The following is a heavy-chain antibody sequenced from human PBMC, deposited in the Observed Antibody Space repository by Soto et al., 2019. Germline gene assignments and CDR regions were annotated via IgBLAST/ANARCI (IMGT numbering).Heavy chain of an antibody. CDR1: GFTFSSYG. V-gene: IGHV3-30*03. J-gene: IGHJ4*02. CDR3: ARVGYSSGWHWDY. CDR2: ISYDGSNK. D-gene: IGHD6-19*01. Sequence: GGSLRLSCAASGFTFSSYGMHWVRQAPGKGLEWVAVISYDGSNKYYADSVKGRFTISRDNSKNTLYLQMNSLRAEDTAVYYCARVGYSSGWHWDYWGQGTLVTVSS.